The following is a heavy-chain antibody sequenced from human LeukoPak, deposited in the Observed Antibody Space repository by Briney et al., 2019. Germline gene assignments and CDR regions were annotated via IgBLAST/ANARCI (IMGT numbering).Heavy chain of an antibody. Sequence: ASVKVSCKVSGYTLTELSMHWVRQAPGKGLEWMGGFDPEDGETIYAQKFQGRVTMTEDTSTDTAYMELSSLRSEDTAVYYCAREFKGVGRGYSGYDAPLDYWGQGTLVTVSS. J-gene: IGHJ4*02. V-gene: IGHV1-24*01. CDR2: FDPEDGET. D-gene: IGHD5-12*01. CDR1: GYTLTELS. CDR3: AREFKGVGRGYSGYDAPLDY.